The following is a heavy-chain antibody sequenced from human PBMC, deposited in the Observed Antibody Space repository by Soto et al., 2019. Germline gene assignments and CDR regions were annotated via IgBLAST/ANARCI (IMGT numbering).Heavy chain of an antibody. CDR2: ISSNSAYI. Sequence: PGGSLGLSCASFGFTFRSLTMNWVRQAPGKGLEWVSTISSNSAYIYYTDALRGRFTISRDNAKNSLHLQMNSLRAEDTAVYYCTRDASRDSSARGWFDPWGPGTLVTVSS. CDR3: TRDASRDSSARGWFDP. D-gene: IGHD6-13*01. V-gene: IGHV3-21*01. J-gene: IGHJ5*02. CDR1: GFTFRSLT.